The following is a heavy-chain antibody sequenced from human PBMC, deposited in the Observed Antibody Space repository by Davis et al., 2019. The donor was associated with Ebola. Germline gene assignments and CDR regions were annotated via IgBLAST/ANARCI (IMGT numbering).Heavy chain of an antibody. D-gene: IGHD3-3*01. V-gene: IGHV3-23*01. Sequence: GESLKISCGASGFTFDDYAMTWVRQAPGKGLEWVSAISGSGGSTYYADSVKGRFTISRDNSKNTLYLQMNSLRAEDTAVYYCAKSGLSFGVVKYHYGMDVWGKGTTVTVSS. CDR1: GFTFDDYA. CDR3: AKSGLSFGVVKYHYGMDV. CDR2: ISGSGGST. J-gene: IGHJ6*04.